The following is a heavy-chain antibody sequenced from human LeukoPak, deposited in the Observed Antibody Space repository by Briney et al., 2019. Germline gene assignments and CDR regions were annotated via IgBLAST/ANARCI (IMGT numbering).Heavy chain of an antibody. D-gene: IGHD3-10*01. CDR3: AKALYYYGSGSYYNRPFDY. CDR2: IRYDGSNK. V-gene: IGHV3-30*02. Sequence: PGGSLRLSCAASGFTFSSYGMHWVRQAPGKGLEWVAFIRYDGSNKYYADSVKGRFTISRVNSKNTLYLQMNSLRAEDTAVYYCAKALYYYGSGSYYNRPFDYWGQGTLVTVSS. J-gene: IGHJ4*02. CDR1: GFTFSSYG.